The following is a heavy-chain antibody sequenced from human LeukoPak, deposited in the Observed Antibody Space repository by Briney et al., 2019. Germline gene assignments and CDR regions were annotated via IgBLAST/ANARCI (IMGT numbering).Heavy chain of an antibody. D-gene: IGHD6-6*01. V-gene: IGHV3-74*01. CDR1: GFTFSSYA. Sequence: PGGSLRLPCAASGFTFSSYAMSWVRQAPGKGLVWVSRISPTGSTTSYADSVKGRFTVSRDNAKNTLYLQVNNLRAEDTAVYYCARGPNSNWSGLDFWGQGTLLTVSS. J-gene: IGHJ4*02. CDR3: ARGPNSNWSGLDF. CDR2: ISPTGSTT.